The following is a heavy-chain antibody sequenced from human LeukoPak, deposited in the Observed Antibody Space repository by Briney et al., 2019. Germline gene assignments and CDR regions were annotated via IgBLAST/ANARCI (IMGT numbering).Heavy chain of an antibody. Sequence: GSLRLFLGASGFTFSSYAMGWVRQAPGEGVEWVLAISGSGGSTYYADSVKGRFTISRDNSKNTLYLQMNSLRAEDTAVYYCASTFGGVIVHFDYWGQGTLVTVSS. CDR3: ASTFGGVIVHFDY. CDR2: ISGSGGST. J-gene: IGHJ4*02. D-gene: IGHD3-16*02. V-gene: IGHV3-23*01. CDR1: GFTFSSYA.